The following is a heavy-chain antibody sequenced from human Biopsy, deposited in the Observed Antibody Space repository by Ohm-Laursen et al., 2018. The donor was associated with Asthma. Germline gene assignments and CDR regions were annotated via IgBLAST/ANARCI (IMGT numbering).Heavy chain of an antibody. J-gene: IGHJ6*02. CDR2: LIPVLGTP. V-gene: IGHV1-69*01. CDR3: ARGYSGSDRIVYYYSSLEV. D-gene: IGHD5-12*01. CDR1: GDSFSNYA. Sequence: SSVKVSCKASGDSFSNYAISWVRQAPGQGLEWMGGLIPVLGTPDHAQMFEGRVTITADESTSTAYMELSSLSSEDTAVYYCARGYSGSDRIVYYYSSLEVWGQGTTVTVSS.